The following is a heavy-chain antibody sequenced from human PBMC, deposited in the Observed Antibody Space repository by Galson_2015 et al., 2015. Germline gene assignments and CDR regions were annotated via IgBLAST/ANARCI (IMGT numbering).Heavy chain of an antibody. J-gene: IGHJ4*02. D-gene: IGHD5-18*01. Sequence: SLRLSCAASGFTFSSYAMSWVRQAPGKGLEWVSAISGSGGSTVYAESVKGRFTISRDNSRNTLYLQMNSLRAEDTAIYYCAKDYTIGYGYGYGVFEYWGQGTLSPSPQ. CDR1: GFTFSSYA. CDR3: AKDYTIGYGYGYGVFEY. CDR2: ISGSGGST. V-gene: IGHV3-23*01.